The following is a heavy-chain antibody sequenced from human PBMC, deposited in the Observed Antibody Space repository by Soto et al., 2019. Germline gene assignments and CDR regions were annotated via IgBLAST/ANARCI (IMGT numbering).Heavy chain of an antibody. D-gene: IGHD3-10*01. V-gene: IGHV3-23*01. CDR1: GFTFSSYA. CDR3: AKGLWFGEPTPDRWYYYYGMDV. CDR2: ISGSGGST. J-gene: IGHJ6*02. Sequence: GGSLRLSCAASGFTFSSYAMSWVRQAPGKGLEWVSAISGSGGSTYYADSVKGRFTISRDNSKNTLYLQMNSLRAEDTAVYYCAKGLWFGEPTPDRWYYYYGMDVWGQGTTVTVSS.